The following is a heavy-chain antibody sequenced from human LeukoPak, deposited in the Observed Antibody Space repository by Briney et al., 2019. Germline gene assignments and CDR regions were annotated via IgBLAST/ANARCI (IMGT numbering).Heavy chain of an antibody. V-gene: IGHV4-4*02. CDR3: ARNMVGETTFDY. CDR1: GGSISSNNW. J-gene: IGHJ4*02. D-gene: IGHD2/OR15-2a*01. CDR2: ISHSGST. Sequence: SETLSLTCAVSGGSISSNNWWSWVRQPPGKGLEWIGEISHSGSTGYNPSLKCRVTISVDKSKNHFSLKLSSVTAADTAVYYCARNMVGETTFDYWGQGTLVTVSS.